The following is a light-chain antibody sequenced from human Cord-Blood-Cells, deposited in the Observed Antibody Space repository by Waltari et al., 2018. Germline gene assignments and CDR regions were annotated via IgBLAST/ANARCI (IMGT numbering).Light chain of an antibody. V-gene: IGKV3-15*01. J-gene: IGKJ1*01. Sequence: EIVMTQSPATLSVSPGERATLSCRASQSVSSNLAWYQQKPGQAPRLLIYGASTRATGIPARFSGSVSGTEFTLTISSLQSEDFAVYYCQQYNNWPGWTFGQGTKVEIK. CDR2: GAS. CDR3: QQYNNWPGWT. CDR1: QSVSSN.